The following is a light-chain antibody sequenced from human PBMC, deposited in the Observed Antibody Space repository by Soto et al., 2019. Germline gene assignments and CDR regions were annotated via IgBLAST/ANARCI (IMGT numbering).Light chain of an antibody. V-gene: IGKV1-5*01. Sequence: DIQMTQSPSTLSASVGDRVTITCRASQTISSWLAWYQQKPGKAPKLLIYAASTLESGVPSRFSGSGSGTEFTLTISSLQPDDFATYYCQHYNSYSEAFGQGTKVDI. CDR1: QTISSW. J-gene: IGKJ1*01. CDR3: QHYNSYSEA. CDR2: AAS.